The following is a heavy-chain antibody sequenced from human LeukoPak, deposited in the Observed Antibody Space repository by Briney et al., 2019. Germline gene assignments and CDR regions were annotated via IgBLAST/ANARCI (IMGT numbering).Heavy chain of an antibody. CDR3: TQYTYGFFQY. Sequence: GGSLRLSCAASGFTFSSYWMHWVRQAPGKGLVWVSRINSDGSSTSYADSVKGRFTISRDNSKNTLYLQMNSLKTEDTAVYYCTQYTYGFFQYWGQGTLVTVSS. CDR2: INSDGSST. CDR1: GFTFSSYW. D-gene: IGHD5-18*01. J-gene: IGHJ4*02. V-gene: IGHV3-74*01.